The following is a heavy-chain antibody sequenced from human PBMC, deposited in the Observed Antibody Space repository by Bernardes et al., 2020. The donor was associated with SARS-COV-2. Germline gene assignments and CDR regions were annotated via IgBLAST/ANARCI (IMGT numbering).Heavy chain of an antibody. J-gene: IGHJ5*02. CDR2: LSGSGVRT. V-gene: IGHV3-23*01. CDR1: GFIFGDYT. Sequence: GALRLSCAASGFIFGDYTVTWVRQAPGKGLEWFSALSGSGVRTFYADSVRGRFTISRDKSKNTLYLQMNNLRVEDTALYYCARDPGDFDSLTGYYTRLDPWGQGTLVTVSS. CDR3: ARDPGDFDSLTGYYTRLDP. D-gene: IGHD3-9*01.